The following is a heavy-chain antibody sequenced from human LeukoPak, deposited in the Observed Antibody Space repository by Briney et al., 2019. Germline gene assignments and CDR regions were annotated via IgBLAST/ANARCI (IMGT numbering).Heavy chain of an antibody. V-gene: IGHV3-11*01. D-gene: IGHD5-18*01. Sequence: GGSLRLSCTASGFNFNDNFMGWIRQAPGKGLEWISYISSKGDTIHYSDAVKGRFSIARDNPQKSLYLQMNSLRVEDTAVYYCVRGGYGWTFDFWGQGTLVTVSS. CDR1: GFNFNDNF. CDR3: VRGGYGWTFDF. CDR2: ISSKGDTI. J-gene: IGHJ4*02.